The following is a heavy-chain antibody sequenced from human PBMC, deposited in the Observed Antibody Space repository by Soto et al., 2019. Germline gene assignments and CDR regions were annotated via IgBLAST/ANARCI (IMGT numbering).Heavy chain of an antibody. CDR2: ISGSGGST. V-gene: IGHV3-23*01. J-gene: IGHJ4*02. D-gene: IGHD2-2*01. CDR1: GFTFSSYA. Sequence: EVQLLESGGGLVQPGGSLRLSCAASGFTFSSYAMSWVRQAPGKGLEWVSAISGSGGSTYYADSVKGRFTISRDNSKNTLYLQMNRLRAEDTAVYYCAKGGGSSTSCCGFDYWGQGTLVTVSS. CDR3: AKGGGSSTSCCGFDY.